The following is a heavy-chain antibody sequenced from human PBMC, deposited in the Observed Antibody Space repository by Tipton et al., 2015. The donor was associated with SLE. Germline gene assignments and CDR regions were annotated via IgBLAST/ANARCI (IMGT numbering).Heavy chain of an antibody. CDR3: ARWGSFYYYMDV. V-gene: IGHV4-39*07. Sequence: LRLSCTVSGASISSLYWSWIRQPPGKGLEWIGSIYYSGSTYYNPSLKSRVTISVDTSTNQFSLKLNSVTAADTAVYYCARWGSFYYYMDVWGKGTTVTVSS. J-gene: IGHJ6*03. D-gene: IGHD3-16*02. CDR2: IYYSGST. CDR1: GASISSLY.